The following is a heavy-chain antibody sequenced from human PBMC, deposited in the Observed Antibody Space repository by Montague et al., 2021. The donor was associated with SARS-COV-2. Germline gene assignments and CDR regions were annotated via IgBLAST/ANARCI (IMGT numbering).Heavy chain of an antibody. CDR3: ARQIQQVVLSPAKLTNWFDP. CDR2: IYHSGST. D-gene: IGHD2-15*01. J-gene: IGHJ5*02. Sequence: SETLSLTCTVSGASITSSNWWNWVRQPPGRGLEWIGQIYHSGSTNYNPSLKSRLTPSLDKSKNQFSLNLSSVTAADTAVYYCARQIQQVVLSPAKLTNWFDPWGLGTLATVAS. V-gene: IGHV4-4*02. CDR1: GASITSSNW.